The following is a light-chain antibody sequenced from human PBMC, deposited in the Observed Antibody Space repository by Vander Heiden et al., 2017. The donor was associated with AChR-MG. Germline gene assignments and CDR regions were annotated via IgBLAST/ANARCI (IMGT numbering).Light chain of an antibody. CDR2: NTD. J-gene: IGLJ3*02. CDR1: RSNIGSEN. Sequence: QSVLTQPPSASGTPGQRVTISCSGSRSNIGSENVNWYQQLPGTAPKLLIYNTDQRPSGVPDRFSGSKSGTSASLAISGLQSEDEADYYCAAWDDSLNAEVLFGGGTRLTVL. V-gene: IGLV1-44*01. CDR3: AAWDDSLNAEVL.